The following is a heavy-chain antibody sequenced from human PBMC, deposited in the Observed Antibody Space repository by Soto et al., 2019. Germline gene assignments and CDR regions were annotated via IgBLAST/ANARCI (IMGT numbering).Heavy chain of an antibody. Sequence: GGSLRLSCAASGFTFSNAWMNWVRQAPGKGLEWVGRIKSKTDGGTTDYAAPVKGRFTISRDDSKNTLYLQMNSLKTEDTAVYYCITEYMMGELSFHDAFDIWGQGTMVTVSS. J-gene: IGHJ3*02. D-gene: IGHD3-16*02. CDR1: GFTFSNAW. V-gene: IGHV3-15*07. CDR3: ITEYMMGELSFHDAFDI. CDR2: IKSKTDGGTT.